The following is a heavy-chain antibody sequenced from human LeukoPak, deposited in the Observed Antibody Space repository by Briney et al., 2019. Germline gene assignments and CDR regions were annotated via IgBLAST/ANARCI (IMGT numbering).Heavy chain of an antibody. D-gene: IGHD3-16*01. CDR1: EYSFPNYC. Sequence: GESLKISCKHSEYSFPNYCVGWVRQMPGKGLEWMGIIYPGDSDTRYSPSFQGQVTISADKSISTAYLQWSSLKASDTAMYYCARQWGVGFDYWGQGTLVTVSS. CDR3: ARQWGVGFDY. V-gene: IGHV5-51*01. J-gene: IGHJ4*02. CDR2: IYPGDSDT.